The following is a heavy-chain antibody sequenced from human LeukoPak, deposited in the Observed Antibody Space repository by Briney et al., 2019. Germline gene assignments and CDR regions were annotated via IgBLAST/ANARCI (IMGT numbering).Heavy chain of an antibody. CDR2: IYPGDSDT. CDR1: GYRFTSYW. V-gene: IGHV5-51*01. Sequence: GESLKISCKGSGYRFTSYWIGWVRQMPGKGLEWMGIIYPGDSDTIYSPSFQGQVTISADKSTTTANLQWSSLKASDTAMYYCARSGGNYYSIWGQGTMVTVSS. CDR3: ARSGGNYYSI. D-gene: IGHD1-26*01. J-gene: IGHJ3*02.